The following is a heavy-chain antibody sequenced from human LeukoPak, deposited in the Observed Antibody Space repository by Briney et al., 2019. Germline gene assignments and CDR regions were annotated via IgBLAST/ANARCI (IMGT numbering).Heavy chain of an antibody. Sequence: PGGSLRLSCAASGFTFSSYAMSWVRQAPGKGLEWVSVIYSGGSTYYADSVKGRFTISRDNSKNTLYLQMNSLRAEDTAVYYCASQGGPPDAFDIWGQGTMVTVSS. CDR2: IYSGGST. J-gene: IGHJ3*02. V-gene: IGHV3-53*01. CDR3: ASQGGPPDAFDI. CDR1: GFTFSSYA. D-gene: IGHD3-16*01.